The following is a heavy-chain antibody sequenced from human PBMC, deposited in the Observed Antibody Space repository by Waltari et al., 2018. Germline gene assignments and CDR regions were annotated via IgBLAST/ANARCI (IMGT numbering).Heavy chain of an antibody. CDR1: GGSISSYY. J-gene: IGHJ4*02. CDR2: IYYSGST. Sequence: QVQLQESGPGLVKPSETLSLTCTVSGGSISSYYWSWIRQPPGKGLEWIGYIYYSGSTNYTPSLKSRVTISVDTSKNQFSLKLSSVTAADTAVYYCAREPLYWGQGTLVTVSS. CDR3: AREPLY. V-gene: IGHV4-59*01.